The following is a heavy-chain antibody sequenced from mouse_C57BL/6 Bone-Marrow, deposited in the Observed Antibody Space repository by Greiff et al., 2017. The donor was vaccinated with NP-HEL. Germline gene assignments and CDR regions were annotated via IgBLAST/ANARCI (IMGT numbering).Heavy chain of an antibody. CDR1: GYTFPDYN. Sequence: VQLQQSGPELVKPGASVKLPCKASGYTFPDYNMDWVKQSHGKSLEWIGDINPNNGGTIYNQKFKGKAKLTVDKSSSTAYMELRSLTSEDTAVYYCARRYYGSSSYWYFDVWGTGTTVTVSS. CDR2: INPNNGGT. V-gene: IGHV1-18*01. D-gene: IGHD1-1*01. J-gene: IGHJ1*03. CDR3: ARRYYGSSSYWYFDV.